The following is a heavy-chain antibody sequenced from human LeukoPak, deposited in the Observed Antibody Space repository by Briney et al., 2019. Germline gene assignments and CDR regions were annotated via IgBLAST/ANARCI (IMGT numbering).Heavy chain of an antibody. V-gene: IGHV3-7*01. CDR1: GFAFSSYW. J-gene: IGHJ4*02. CDR3: ARKSPEGYYYDSSGYPEYYFDY. CDR2: IKQDGSEK. D-gene: IGHD3-22*01. Sequence: PGGSLRLSCAASGFAFSSYWMSWVRQAPGKGLEWVANIKQDGSEKYYVDSVKGRFTISRDNAKNSLYLQMNSLRAEDTAVYYCARKSPEGYYYDSSGYPEYYFDYWGQGTLVTVS.